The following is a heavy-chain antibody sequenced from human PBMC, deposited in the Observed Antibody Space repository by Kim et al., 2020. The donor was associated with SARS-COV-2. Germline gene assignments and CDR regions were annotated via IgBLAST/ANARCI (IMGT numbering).Heavy chain of an antibody. D-gene: IGHD1-26*01. CDR2: T. V-gene: IGHV3-73*01. J-gene: IGHJ3*01. Sequence: TAYAPSVNGRFTVSRDDSKTTAYLHMKSLKTEDTAVYYCTRRVGSDAFDVWGRGTTVIVSA. CDR3: TRRVGSDAFDV.